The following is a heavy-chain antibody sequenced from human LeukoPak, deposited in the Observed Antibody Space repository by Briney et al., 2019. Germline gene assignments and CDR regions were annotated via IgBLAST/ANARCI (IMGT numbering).Heavy chain of an antibody. CDR2: IKEDGGEK. D-gene: IGHD3-10*01. CDR3: AREGPLLLWFGEESHWYFDL. V-gene: IGHV3-7*01. CDR1: GFTFSSYW. J-gene: IGHJ2*01. Sequence: GGSLRLSCAASGFTFSSYWMSWVRQAPGKGLEWVADIKEDGGEKYFVDSVKGRFTISRDNAKKSLYLQMNSLRAEDTAVYYCAREGPLLLWFGEESHWYFDLWGRGTLVTVSS.